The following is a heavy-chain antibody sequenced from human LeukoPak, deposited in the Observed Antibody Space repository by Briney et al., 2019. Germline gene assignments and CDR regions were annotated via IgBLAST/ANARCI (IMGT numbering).Heavy chain of an antibody. D-gene: IGHD6-13*01. CDR1: GFTFSGYW. CDR3: AREGYGYSSSWYSAYFDY. Sequence: PGGSLRLSCAASGFTFSGYWMSWVRQAPGKGLEWVANIKQDGSEKYYVDSVKGRFTISRDNAKNSLYLQMNSLRAEDTAVYYCAREGYGYSSSWYSAYFDYWGQGTLVTVSS. J-gene: IGHJ4*02. V-gene: IGHV3-7*01. CDR2: IKQDGSEK.